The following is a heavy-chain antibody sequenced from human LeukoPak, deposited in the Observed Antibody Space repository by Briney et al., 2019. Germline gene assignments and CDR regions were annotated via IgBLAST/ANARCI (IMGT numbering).Heavy chain of an antibody. D-gene: IGHD1-26*01. J-gene: IGHJ4*02. CDR2: INPNSGGT. Sequence: ASVKVSCKASGYTFTSYYMHWVRQAPGQGLEWMGRINPNSGGTNYAQKFQGRVTMTRDTSISTAYMELSRLRSDDTAVYYCARDYSDYYTFDYWGQGTLVTVSS. CDR1: GYTFTSYY. V-gene: IGHV1-2*06. CDR3: ARDYSDYYTFDY.